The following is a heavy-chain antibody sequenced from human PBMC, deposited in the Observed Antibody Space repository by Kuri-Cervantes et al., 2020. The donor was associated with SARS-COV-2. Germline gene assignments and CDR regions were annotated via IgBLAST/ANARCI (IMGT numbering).Heavy chain of an antibody. CDR1: GYIFTDYY. CDR3: ARQGPRSGSKRHDAFDI. D-gene: IGHD1-26*01. V-gene: IGHV1-2*06. Sequence: ASVKVSCKASGYIFTDYYMHWVRPAPGQELGWMGRINPNSGGTNYAQKFQGRVTMTRDTSISTAYMELSRLRSDDTAVYYCARQGPRSGSKRHDAFDIWGQGTMVTVSS. CDR2: INPNSGGT. J-gene: IGHJ3*02.